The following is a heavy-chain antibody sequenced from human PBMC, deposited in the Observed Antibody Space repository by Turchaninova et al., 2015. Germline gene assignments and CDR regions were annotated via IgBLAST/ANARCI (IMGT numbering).Heavy chain of an antibody. D-gene: IGHD6-19*01. CDR3: ARQVAVAGTAGFDY. Sequence: QVHLQESGPGLVKPSETLSLTCNASGGSINRYFRSWIRQPPGKGLEWMGRIYNTGSTNYNPSLKSRVTISVDKAKNQFSLRLSSVTAADTAMYYCARQVAVAGTAGFDYWGQGTLVTVSS. J-gene: IGHJ4*02. CDR1: GGSINRYF. V-gene: IGHV4-4*07. CDR2: IYNTGST.